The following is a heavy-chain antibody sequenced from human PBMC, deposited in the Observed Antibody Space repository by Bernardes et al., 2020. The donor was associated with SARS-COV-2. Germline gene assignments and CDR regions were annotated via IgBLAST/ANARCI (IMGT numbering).Heavy chain of an antibody. J-gene: IGHJ5*02. CDR2: IYPGDSDT. D-gene: IGHD2-2*02. Sequence: GESLKISCKASGYKFSSYWIGWVRRMPGKGLEWMGIIYPGDSDTRYSPSFQGQVTISADKSITTAYLQWSSLKASDTGMYYCARLPNVVVVSNAIIGWFDPWGQGTLVTVSS. CDR3: ARLPNVVVVSNAIIGWFDP. V-gene: IGHV5-51*01. CDR1: GYKFSSYW.